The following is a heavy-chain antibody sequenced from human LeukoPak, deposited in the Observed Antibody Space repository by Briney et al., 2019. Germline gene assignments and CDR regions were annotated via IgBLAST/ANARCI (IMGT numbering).Heavy chain of an antibody. CDR3: ARDSSSYDMSYFDY. CDR2: IYTSGST. Sequence: SETLSLTCTVSGGSISSSSYYWGWIRQPAGKGLEWIGRIYTSGSTYYNPSLKSRVTISVDTSKNQFSLKLSSVTAADTAVYYCARDSSSYDMSYFDYWGQGTLVTVSS. J-gene: IGHJ4*02. CDR1: GGSISSSSYY. D-gene: IGHD6-6*01. V-gene: IGHV4-61*02.